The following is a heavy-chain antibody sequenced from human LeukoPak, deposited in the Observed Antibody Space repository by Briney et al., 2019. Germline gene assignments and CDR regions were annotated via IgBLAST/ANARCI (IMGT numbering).Heavy chain of an antibody. J-gene: IGHJ4*02. CDR2: LGTSGDT. Sequence: GGSLTLSCAASGFPFSVYDMHWARQATGKGLEWVSALGTSGDTYYPGSVKGRFTSSRENAKNSLYLQMNSLRAGDTAVYYCARVAKERVGGVYYFDYWGQGTLVTVSS. V-gene: IGHV3-13*01. CDR3: ARVAKERVGGVYYFDY. D-gene: IGHD1-1*01. CDR1: GFPFSVYD.